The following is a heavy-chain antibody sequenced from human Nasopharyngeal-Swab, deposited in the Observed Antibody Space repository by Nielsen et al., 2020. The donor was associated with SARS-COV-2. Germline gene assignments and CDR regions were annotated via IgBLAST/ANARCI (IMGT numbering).Heavy chain of an antibody. CDR1: GFTFDDYT. J-gene: IGHJ4*02. D-gene: IGHD4-11*01. V-gene: IGHV3-9*01. CDR3: ARGTADYSNPSFDY. CDR2: INWNSGRK. Sequence: SLKTSCAASGFTFDDYTMHWVRQAPGKGLWWVSGINWNSGRKGYADSVKGRFTISRDNAKNSLYLLVNSLRSEDTALYYCARGTADYSNPSFDYWGQGTLVTVPS.